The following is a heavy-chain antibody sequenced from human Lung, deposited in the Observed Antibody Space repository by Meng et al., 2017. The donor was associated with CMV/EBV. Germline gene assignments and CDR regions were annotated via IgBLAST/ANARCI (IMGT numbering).Heavy chain of an antibody. Sequence: LGAGPGPVKPSGTLSLTCAASGGSISSSNWWSWVRQPPGKGLEWIGEIYHSGSTNYNPSLKSRVTISVDKSKNQFSLKLSSVTAADTAVYYCASFPPPGKQWLVTDYWGQGTLVTVSS. J-gene: IGHJ4*02. CDR1: GGSISSSNW. CDR2: IYHSGST. V-gene: IGHV4-4*02. D-gene: IGHD6-19*01. CDR3: ASFPPPGKQWLVTDY.